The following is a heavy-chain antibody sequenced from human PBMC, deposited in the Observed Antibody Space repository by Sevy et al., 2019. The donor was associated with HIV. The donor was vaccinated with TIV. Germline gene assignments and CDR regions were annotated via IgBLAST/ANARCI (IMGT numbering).Heavy chain of an antibody. CDR2: ISGYNGYT. Sequence: ASVKVSCKASGYTFNTYGISWVRQAPGQGLEWMGWISGYNGYTNYAQNLQGRVTMTTDTSTSTAYMEMRRLRSDDTAVYYCARDAAARPLGWIDPWGQGTLVTVSS. CDR1: GYTFNTYG. V-gene: IGHV1-18*01. CDR3: ARDAAARPLGWIDP. J-gene: IGHJ5*02. D-gene: IGHD6-6*01.